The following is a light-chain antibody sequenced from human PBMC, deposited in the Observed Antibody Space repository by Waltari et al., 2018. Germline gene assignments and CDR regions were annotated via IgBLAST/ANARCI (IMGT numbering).Light chain of an antibody. CDR2: AAS. CDR3: QQLNSYPRT. CDR1: QGISSY. J-gene: IGKJ1*01. V-gene: IGKV1-9*01. Sequence: IQLTQSPSSLSASVGDRVTITCRASQGISSYLAWYHQKPGKAPKLLIYAASYLQSGVPSSFSGSGSGTDFTLTISSLQPEDFATYYCQQLNSYPRTFGQGTKVEIK.